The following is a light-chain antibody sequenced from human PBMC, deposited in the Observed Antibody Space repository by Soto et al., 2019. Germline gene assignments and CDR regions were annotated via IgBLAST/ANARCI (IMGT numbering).Light chain of an antibody. CDR3: QQYGTYLRT. Sequence: IQMTQSPSSLSASVGDRVTISCRASQGIGNALGWYQQKPGKPPKVLIYAASTLQSGVPSRFSGSGSRTDFTPTISCLQSEDFATYYCQQYGTYLRTFGQGTKVDI. J-gene: IGKJ1*01. V-gene: IGKV1-17*01. CDR1: QGIGNA. CDR2: AAS.